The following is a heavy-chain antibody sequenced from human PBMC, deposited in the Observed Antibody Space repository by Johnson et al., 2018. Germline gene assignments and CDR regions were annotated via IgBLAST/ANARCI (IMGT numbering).Heavy chain of an antibody. D-gene: IGHD3-22*01. V-gene: IGHV1-8*01. CDR3: ARGFRDSSGKEYFQH. CDR2: MNPNSGNT. Sequence: QVQLVESGAEVKKPGASVKVSCKASGYTFASYDINWVRQATRQGLEWMGWMNPNSGNTGYAQKFQGRVTMTRNTSIGTAYMELSSLRPDDTAVYYCARGFRDSSGKEYFQHWGQGTVITVSS. J-gene: IGHJ1*01. CDR1: GYTFASYD.